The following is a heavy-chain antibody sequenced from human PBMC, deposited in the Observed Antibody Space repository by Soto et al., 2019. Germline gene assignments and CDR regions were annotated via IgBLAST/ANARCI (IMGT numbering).Heavy chain of an antibody. D-gene: IGHD3-3*01. CDR3: ASQGESTIFGVEDRYNDY. V-gene: IGHV5-10-1*01. J-gene: IGHJ4*02. CDR1: GYSFTSYW. CDR2: IDPSDSYT. Sequence: PGESLKISCKGSGYSFTSYWISWVRQMPGKGLEWMGRIDPSDSYTNYSPSFQGHVTISADKSISTAYLQWSSLKASDTAMYYCASQGESTIFGVEDRYNDYWGQGTLVTVSS.